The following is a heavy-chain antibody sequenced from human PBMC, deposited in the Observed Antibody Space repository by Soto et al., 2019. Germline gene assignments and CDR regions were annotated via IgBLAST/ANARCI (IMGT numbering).Heavy chain of an antibody. D-gene: IGHD1-1*01. J-gene: IGHJ6*02. CDR2: IKSDGST. CDR3: ARGRWNTAGMDV. CDR1: GFTFSSYW. V-gene: IGHV3-74*01. Sequence: EVQLVESGGGLVQPGGSLRLSCAASGFTFSSYWMHWVRQAPGKGLVWVSRIKSDGSTSYADSVKGRFTISRDNAKNTVYLQMNSLRAEGTAVYYCARGRWNTAGMDVWGQGTTVIVSS.